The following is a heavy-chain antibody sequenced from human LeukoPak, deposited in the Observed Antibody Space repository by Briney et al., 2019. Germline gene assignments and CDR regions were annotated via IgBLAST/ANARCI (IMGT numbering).Heavy chain of an antibody. CDR2: ISGSGGST. Sequence: GGSLRLSCAASGFTFSSYAMSWVRQAPGKGLEWVSAISGSGGSTYYADSVRGRFTISRDNSKNTLYLQMNSLRAEDTAVYYCAKDEGLRYFDWLFPFDYWGQGTPVTVSS. J-gene: IGHJ4*02. CDR3: AKDEGLRYFDWLFPFDY. CDR1: GFTFSSYA. V-gene: IGHV3-23*01. D-gene: IGHD3-9*01.